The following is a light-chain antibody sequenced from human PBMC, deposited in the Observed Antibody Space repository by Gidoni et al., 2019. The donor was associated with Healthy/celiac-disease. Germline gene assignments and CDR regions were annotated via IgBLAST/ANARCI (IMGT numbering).Light chain of an antibody. CDR1: QSVSSY. CDR3: QQRSNGIT. J-gene: IGKJ5*01. CDR2: DAS. V-gene: IGKV3-11*01. Sequence: EIVLTQSPATLSLSPGERATLSCRASQSVSSYLAGYQQQPGQAPRLLIYDASNRATGIPARFSGSGSGTDFTLTISSLEPEDFAVYYCQQRSNGITFGQGTRLEIK.